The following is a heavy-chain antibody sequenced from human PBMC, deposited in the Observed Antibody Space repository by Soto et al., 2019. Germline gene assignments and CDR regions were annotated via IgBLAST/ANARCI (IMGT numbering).Heavy chain of an antibody. CDR1: GFTFSSYA. CDR3: ARNGIVGATRDAFDI. J-gene: IGHJ3*02. D-gene: IGHD1-26*01. Sequence: QVQLVESGGGVVQPGRSLRLSCAASGFTFSSYAMHWVRQAPGKGLEWVAVISYDGSNKYYADSVKGRFTISRDNSKNTLYLQMNSLRAEDTAVYYCARNGIVGATRDAFDIWGQRTMVTVSS. V-gene: IGHV3-30-3*01. CDR2: ISYDGSNK.